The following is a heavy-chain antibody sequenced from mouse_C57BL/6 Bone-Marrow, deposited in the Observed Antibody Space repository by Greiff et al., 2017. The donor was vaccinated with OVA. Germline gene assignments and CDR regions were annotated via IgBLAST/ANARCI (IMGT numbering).Heavy chain of an antibody. CDR1: GYTFTSYW. Sequence: VQLKQPGAELVKPGASVKMSCKASGYTFTSYWITWVKQRPGQGLEWIGRIDPANGNTKYAPKFQGKATITADTSSNTAYLQLSSLTSEDTAIYYCARSSGFAYWGQGTLVTVSA. V-gene: IGHV14-3*01. CDR2: IDPANGNT. CDR3: ARSSGFAY. D-gene: IGHD1-1*01. J-gene: IGHJ3*01.